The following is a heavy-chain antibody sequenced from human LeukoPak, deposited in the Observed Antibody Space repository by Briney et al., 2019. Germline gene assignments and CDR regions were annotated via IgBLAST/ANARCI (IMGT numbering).Heavy chain of an antibody. CDR1: GFTFSSYG. CDR3: AKATWGYYDSSGLGP. J-gene: IGHJ5*02. CDR2: ISYDGSNK. D-gene: IGHD3-22*01. V-gene: IGHV3-30*18. Sequence: GGSLRLSCAASGFTFSSYGMHWVRQAPGKGLEWVAVISYDGSNKYYADSVKGRFTISRDNSKNTLYLQMNRLRAEDTAVYYCAKATWGYYDSSGLGPWGQGTLVTVSS.